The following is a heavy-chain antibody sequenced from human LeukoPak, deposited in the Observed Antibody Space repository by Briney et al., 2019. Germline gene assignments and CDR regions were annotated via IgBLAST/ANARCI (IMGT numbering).Heavy chain of an antibody. V-gene: IGHV6-1*01. CDR2: TYYRSKWYN. Sequence: SQTLSLTCAISGDSVSSNSAAWSWIRQSPSRGLEWLGRTYYRSKWYNDYVVSVRSRITINPDTFKNQFSLQLNSVTPEDTAVYYCVRDLTSYGSRSYPNWFDPWGQGTLVTVSS. CDR1: GDSVSSNSAA. D-gene: IGHD3-10*01. J-gene: IGHJ5*02. CDR3: VRDLTSYGSRSYPNWFDP.